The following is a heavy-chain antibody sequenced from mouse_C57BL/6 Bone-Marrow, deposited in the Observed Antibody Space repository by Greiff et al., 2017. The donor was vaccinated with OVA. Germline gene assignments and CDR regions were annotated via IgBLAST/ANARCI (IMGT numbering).Heavy chain of an antibody. V-gene: IGHV5-6*01. J-gene: IGHJ2*01. CDR2: ISSGGSYT. CDR1: GFTFSSYG. Sequence: EVHPVESGGDLVKPGGSLKLSCAASGFTFSSYGMSWVRQTPDKRLEWVATISSGGSYTYYPDSVKGRFTISRDNAKNTLYLQMSSLKSEDTAMYYCARRAFDYWGQGTTLTVSS. CDR3: ARRAFDY.